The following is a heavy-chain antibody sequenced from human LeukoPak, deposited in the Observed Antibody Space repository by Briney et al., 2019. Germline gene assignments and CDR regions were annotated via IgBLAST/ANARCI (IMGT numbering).Heavy chain of an antibody. J-gene: IGHJ4*02. CDR2: IYSGGST. D-gene: IGHD4-23*01. CDR3: ARDPDGGNSY. V-gene: IGHV3-53*01. Sequence: PGGSLRLSCVASGFTVSSNYMSWVRQAPGKGLEWVSVIYSGGSTYYADSVKGRFTISRDNSKNTLYLQMNSLRAEDTAVYYCARDPDGGNSYWGQGTLVTVSS. CDR1: GFTVSSNY.